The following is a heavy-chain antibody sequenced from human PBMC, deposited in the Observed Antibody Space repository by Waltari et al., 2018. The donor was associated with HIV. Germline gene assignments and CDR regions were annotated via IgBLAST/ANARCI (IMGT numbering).Heavy chain of an antibody. D-gene: IGHD3-22*01. Sequence: QVQLVQSGAEVKKPGASVKVSCKASGNTLTIYGLPWVRQAPGQGLEWMGWISAHNGNTNYAQKFQGRVTMTTDTSTSTAYMELRSLRSDDTAVYYCARSPPQYDSSGYYCDYWGQGTLVTVSS. CDR1: GNTLTIYG. CDR3: ARSPPQYDSSGYYCDY. V-gene: IGHV1-18*01. J-gene: IGHJ4*02. CDR2: ISAHNGNT.